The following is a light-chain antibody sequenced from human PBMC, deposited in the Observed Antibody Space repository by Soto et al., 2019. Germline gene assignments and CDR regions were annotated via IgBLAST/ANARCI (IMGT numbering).Light chain of an antibody. CDR2: DVS. CDR3: SSYTSSDTYV. J-gene: IGLJ1*01. V-gene: IGLV2-18*02. CDR1: SSVVGNYNR. Sequence: QSVLTQPPSVSGSPGQSVTISCTGTSSVVGNYNRVSWYQQPPGTAPKLMIYDVSDRPSGVPHRFSGSKSGNTASLTISGLQAEDEADYYCSSYTSSDTYVFGTGTKVTVL.